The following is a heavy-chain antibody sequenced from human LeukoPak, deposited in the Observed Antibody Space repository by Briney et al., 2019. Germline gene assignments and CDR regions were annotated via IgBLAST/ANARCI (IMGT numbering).Heavy chain of an antibody. J-gene: IGHJ5*02. Sequence: SETLSLTCIVSGGSISSGTYYWGWFRRPPGKGLEWIGSFYYGGSYSGSTFYSPSLKSRVTVSVDTSKNQFSLKLTSVTASDTAVYYCARRVGTWSVNWFDPWGQGVLVTVSS. CDR1: GGSISSGTYY. V-gene: IGHV4-39*01. D-gene: IGHD4-23*01. CDR2: FYYGGSYSGST. CDR3: ARRVGTWSVNWFDP.